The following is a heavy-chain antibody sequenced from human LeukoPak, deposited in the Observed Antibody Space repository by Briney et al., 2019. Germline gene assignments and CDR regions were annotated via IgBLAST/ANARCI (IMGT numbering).Heavy chain of an antibody. CDR1: GFTFDDYT. D-gene: IGHD6-13*01. Sequence: GGSLRLSCAASGFTFDDYTMHWVRQAPGKGLEWVSLISWDGGSTYYADSVKGRFTISRDNSKNSLYLQMNSLRTEDTALYYCAKDIGIAAAGSHYLYYYYGMDVWGQGTTVTVSS. V-gene: IGHV3-43*01. J-gene: IGHJ6*02. CDR3: AKDIGIAAAGSHYLYYYYGMDV. CDR2: ISWDGGST.